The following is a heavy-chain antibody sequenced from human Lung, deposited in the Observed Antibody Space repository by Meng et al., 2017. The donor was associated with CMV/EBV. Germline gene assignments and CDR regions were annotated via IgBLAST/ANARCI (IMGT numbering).Heavy chain of an antibody. J-gene: IGHJ6*02. V-gene: IGHV1-58*01. CDR1: GFTFTSPA. CDR3: AAEALKEQWLVYYYGMDV. CDR2: IVVRSGNT. D-gene: IGHD6-19*01. Sequence: KISCGASGFTFTSPAVQWVRQGRGQRLEWIGWIVVRSGNTNYAQKFQERVTITRDMSTSTAYMELSSLRSEDTAVYYCAAEALKEQWLVYYYGMDVWGQGTTVTVSS.